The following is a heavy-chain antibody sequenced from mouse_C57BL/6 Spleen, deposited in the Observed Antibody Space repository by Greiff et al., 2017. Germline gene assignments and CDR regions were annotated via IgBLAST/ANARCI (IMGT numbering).Heavy chain of an antibody. J-gene: IGHJ2*01. V-gene: IGHV1-54*01. Sequence: LVESGAELVRPGTSVKVSCKASGYAFTNYLIEWVKQRPGQGLEWIGVINPGSGGTNYNEKFKGKATLTADKSSSTAYMQLSSLTSEDSAVYFCARSPTTVVATPFDYWGQGTTLTVSS. CDR2: INPGSGGT. CDR1: GYAFTNYL. CDR3: ARSPTTVVATPFDY. D-gene: IGHD1-1*01.